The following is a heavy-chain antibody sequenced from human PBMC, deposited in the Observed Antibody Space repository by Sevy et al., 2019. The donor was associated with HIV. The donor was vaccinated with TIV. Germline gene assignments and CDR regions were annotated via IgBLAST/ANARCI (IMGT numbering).Heavy chain of an antibody. Sequence: GGSLRLSCAASRFTFSNYAMSWVRQAPGKGLEWVSSISRSGASTYYADSVKGRFTISRDNSKNTLYLQMNRLRAEDTAVYYCAKVDVVVPVADYGMDVWGQGTTVTVSS. J-gene: IGHJ6*02. CDR1: RFTFSNYA. D-gene: IGHD2-2*01. CDR3: AKVDVVVPVADYGMDV. V-gene: IGHV3-23*01. CDR2: ISRSGAST.